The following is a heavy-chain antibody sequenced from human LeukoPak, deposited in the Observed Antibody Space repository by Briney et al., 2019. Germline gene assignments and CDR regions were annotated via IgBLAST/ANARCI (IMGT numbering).Heavy chain of an antibody. CDR1: GFTFSSYT. CDR3: ASGGRNDY. V-gene: IGHV3-30-3*01. CDR2: QDGNNK. Sequence: GGSLRLSCAASGFTFSSYTFHWVRQAPGKGLEWVAVQDGNNKYYTDSVKGRFTISRDNAKNSLYLQMNSLRAEDTAVYYCASGGRNDYWGQGTLVTVSS. J-gene: IGHJ4*02. D-gene: IGHD3-16*01.